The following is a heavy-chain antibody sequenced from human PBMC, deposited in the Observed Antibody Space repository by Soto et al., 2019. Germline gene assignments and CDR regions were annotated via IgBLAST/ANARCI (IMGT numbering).Heavy chain of an antibody. J-gene: IGHJ4*02. CDR2: IIPIFGTA. V-gene: IGHV1-69*13. Sequence: GSSVKVSCKASGGTFSSYAISWVRQAPGQGLEWMGGIIPIFGTANYAQKFQGRVTITADESTSTAYMELSSLRSEDTAVYYCARGERAPPIAVAGTLFDYWGQGTLVTVSS. CDR3: ARGERAPPIAVAGTLFDY. D-gene: IGHD6-19*01. CDR1: GGTFSSYA.